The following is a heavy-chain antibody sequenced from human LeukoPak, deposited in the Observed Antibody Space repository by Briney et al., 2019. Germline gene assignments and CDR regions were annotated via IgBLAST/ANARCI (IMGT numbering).Heavy chain of an antibody. CDR2: INPNSGDT. J-gene: IGHJ4*02. CDR1: GYTSTGYY. Sequence: ASVKVSCKASGYTSTGYYMHWVRQAPGQGLEWMGWINPNSGDTNYAQKFQGRVTMTRDTSISTAYMELSRLTSDDTAVYYCARGRYGFLSGYDYWGQGAMVTVSS. D-gene: IGHD3-22*01. CDR3: ARGRYGFLSGYDY. V-gene: IGHV1-2*02.